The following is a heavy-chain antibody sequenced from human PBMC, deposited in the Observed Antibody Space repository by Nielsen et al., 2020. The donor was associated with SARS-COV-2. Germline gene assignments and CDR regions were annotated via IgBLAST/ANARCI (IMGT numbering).Heavy chain of an antibody. D-gene: IGHD6-19*01. Sequence: GESLKISCVASGFTVSDNSMSWVRQAPGKGLEWVSIIDRGGSTFYADSVKGRFTISRDNAKNSVYLQMNSLRVEDTAIYYCAREGGSGWTRWFDPWGQGTLVTVSS. V-gene: IGHV3-53*01. CDR2: IDRGGST. CDR3: AREGGSGWTRWFDP. J-gene: IGHJ5*02. CDR1: GFTVSDNS.